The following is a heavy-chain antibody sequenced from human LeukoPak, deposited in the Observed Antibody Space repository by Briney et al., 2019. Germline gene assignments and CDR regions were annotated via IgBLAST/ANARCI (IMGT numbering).Heavy chain of an antibody. CDR2: ISAYNGNT. CDR1: GYTFANYG. J-gene: IGHJ3*02. D-gene: IGHD1-7*01. CDR3: ARDGVLKLRQPGHFDI. Sequence: ASVKVSCKASGYTFANYGITWVRQAPGQGLEWMGWISAYNGNTNYARKFMARVTMTTDTSRNTAYMELRSLRSDDTAVYYCARDGVLKLRQPGHFDIWGQGTVLTVSS. V-gene: IGHV1-18*01.